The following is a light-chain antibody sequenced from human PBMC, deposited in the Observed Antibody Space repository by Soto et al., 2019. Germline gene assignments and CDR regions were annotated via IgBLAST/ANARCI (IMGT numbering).Light chain of an antibody. Sequence: EVVLTQSPGTLSLSPGERATRSCRASHSFSSSYLAWYQQKPGKAPRLLIYGASSRATGIPDRFSGSGSGTDFTLTISRLEPEDFAVYYCQQYGSSPQTFGQGTKVDIK. V-gene: IGKV3-20*01. J-gene: IGKJ1*01. CDR2: GAS. CDR1: HSFSSSY. CDR3: QQYGSSPQT.